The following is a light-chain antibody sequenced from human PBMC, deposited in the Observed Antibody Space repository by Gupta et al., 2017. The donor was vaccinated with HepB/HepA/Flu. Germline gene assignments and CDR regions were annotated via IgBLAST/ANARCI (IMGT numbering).Light chain of an antibody. CDR1: QSLLHSNGYND. CDR2: LGS. V-gene: IGKV2-28*01. CDR3: MQPLQAR. Sequence: DFVMTHSPLSLLVTPGEPASISCRSSQSLLHSNGYNDLDCYLHRPGQSPQLLIYLGSHRASGVPDRGSGSGSGTDFTLKIMRVEAEDVGVYYCMQPLQARFGPGTKVDIK. J-gene: IGKJ3*01.